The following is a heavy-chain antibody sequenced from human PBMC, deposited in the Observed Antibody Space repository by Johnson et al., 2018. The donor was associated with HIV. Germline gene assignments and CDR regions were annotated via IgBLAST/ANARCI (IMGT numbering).Heavy chain of an antibody. CDR3: APWTAI. Sequence: VQLVESEGGVVQPGRSLRLSCAASGFTFIKYFMYWVRQAPGKGLECVAVTSCDGRKKYHADSVKGRFTVSRDNSKNTLYLQMNSLRAEDTAVYYCAPWTAIWGQGTMVTVSS. CDR2: TSCDGRKK. CDR1: GFTFIKYF. D-gene: IGHD3/OR15-3a*01. V-gene: IGHV3-30*04. J-gene: IGHJ3*02.